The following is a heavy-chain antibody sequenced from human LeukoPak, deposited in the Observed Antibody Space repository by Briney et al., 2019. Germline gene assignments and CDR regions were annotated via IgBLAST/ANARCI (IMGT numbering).Heavy chain of an antibody. CDR1: GGSFSGYY. D-gene: IGHD3-22*01. Sequence: PSETLSLTCAVYGGSFSGYYWSWIRQPPGKGLEWIGEINHSGSTNYNPSLKSRVTISVDTSKNQFSLKLSSVTAADTAVYYCASATGSSGYYYGLDPWGQGTLVTVSS. V-gene: IGHV4-34*01. CDR3: ASATGSSGYYYGLDP. CDR2: INHSGST. J-gene: IGHJ5*02.